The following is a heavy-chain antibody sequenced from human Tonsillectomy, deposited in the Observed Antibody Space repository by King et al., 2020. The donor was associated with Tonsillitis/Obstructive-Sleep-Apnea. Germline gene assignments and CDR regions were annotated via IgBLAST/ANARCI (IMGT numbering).Heavy chain of an antibody. Sequence: VQLVESGGGVVQPGRSLRLSCAASGFTFSSYGMHWVRQAPCKGLEWVAVIWYDGSNKYYADSVKGRFTISKNTLYLQMNSLRAEDTAVYYCARDAIVATTPAPDYWGQGTLVTVSS. D-gene: IGHD5-12*01. CDR1: GFTFSSYG. CDR2: IWYDGSNK. V-gene: IGHV3-33*01. J-gene: IGHJ4*02. CDR3: ARDAIVATTPAPDY.